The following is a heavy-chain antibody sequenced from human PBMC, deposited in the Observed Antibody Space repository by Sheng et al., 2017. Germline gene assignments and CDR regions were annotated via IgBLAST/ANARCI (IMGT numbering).Heavy chain of an antibody. D-gene: IGHD3-3*01. J-gene: IGHJ6*03. CDR3: ARAPSVLRFLEWSSNYYYYMDV. CDR2: SSLSLVQ. CDR1: GGHLQQLC. V-gene: IGHV1-69*05. Sequence: QVQLVQSGAEVKKPGSSVKVSCKASGGHLQQLCYQLGATGPLDKGLSGWEGSSLSLVQQTTHRSSRAESRLPPDESTSTAYMELSSLRSEDTAVYYCARAPSVLRFLEWSSNYYYYMDVWGKGTTVTVSS.